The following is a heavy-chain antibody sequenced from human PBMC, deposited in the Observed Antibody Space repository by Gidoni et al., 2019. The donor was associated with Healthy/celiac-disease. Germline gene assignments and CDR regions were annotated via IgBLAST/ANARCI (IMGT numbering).Heavy chain of an antibody. CDR3: AREQKFKGVAGEERDDAFDI. CDR2: IIPIFGTA. CDR1: GGTFSSYP. Sequence: QVQLVQSGAEVKKPGSSVKVSCKASGGTFSSYPISWVRQAPGQGLEWMGGIIPIFGTANYAQKFQGRVTITADESTSTAYMELSSLRSEDTAVYYCAREQKFKGVAGEERDDAFDIWGQGTMVTVSS. J-gene: IGHJ3*02. V-gene: IGHV1-69*01. D-gene: IGHD6-19*01.